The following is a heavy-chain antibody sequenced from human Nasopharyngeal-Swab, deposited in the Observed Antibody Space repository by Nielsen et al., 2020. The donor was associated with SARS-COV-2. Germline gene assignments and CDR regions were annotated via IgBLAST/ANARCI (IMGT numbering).Heavy chain of an antibody. CDR1: GYVFTNYW. CDR3: ARRAARDGYNYEVDP. D-gene: IGHD5-24*01. V-gene: IGHV5-51*01. J-gene: IGHJ5*02. CDR2: IYPGNSDT. Sequence: GESLKISCEASGYVFTNYWIGWVRQMPGKGLEWMGSIYPGNSDTRYSPAFHGRVTISADKSINTAYLQWTSLRASDTAVYYCARRAARDGYNYEVDPWGQGTLVTVSS.